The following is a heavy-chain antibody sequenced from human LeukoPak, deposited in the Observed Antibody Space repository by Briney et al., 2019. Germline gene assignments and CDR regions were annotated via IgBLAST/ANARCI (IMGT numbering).Heavy chain of an antibody. CDR2: ISGSGGST. CDR3: AKDLVAVAGTLPDY. V-gene: IGHV3-23*01. Sequence: GGSLRLSCAASGFIFSSYAMSWVRQAPGKGLEWVSAISGSGGSTYYADSVKGRFTISRDNSKNTLYLQMNSLRAEDTAVYYCAKDLVAVAGTLPDYWGQGTLVTVSS. D-gene: IGHD6-19*01. CDR1: GFIFSSYA. J-gene: IGHJ4*02.